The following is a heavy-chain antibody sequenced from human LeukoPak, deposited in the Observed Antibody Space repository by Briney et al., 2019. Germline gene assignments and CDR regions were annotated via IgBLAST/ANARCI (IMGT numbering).Heavy chain of an antibody. D-gene: IGHD1-1*01. CDR3: ARVQYRRSYTDYYYYMDV. CDR2: INPNSGGT. V-gene: IGHV1-2*02. J-gene: IGHJ6*03. Sequence: ASVEVSCKASGYTLTGYYMHWVRQAPGQGLEWMGWINPNSGGTNYAQKFQGRVTMTRDTSISTAYMELSRLRSDDTAVYYCARVQYRRSYTDYYYYMDVWGKGTTVTVSS. CDR1: GYTLTGYY.